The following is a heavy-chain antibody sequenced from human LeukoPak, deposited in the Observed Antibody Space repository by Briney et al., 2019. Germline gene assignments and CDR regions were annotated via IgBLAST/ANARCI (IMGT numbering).Heavy chain of an antibody. D-gene: IGHD5-12*01. CDR2: ISGSGGST. CDR3: AKAPRGYSGYDDWFDP. Sequence: GGSLRLSCAASGFTFSSYDMSWVRQAPGKGLEWVSAISGSGGSTYYADSVKGRFTISRDNSKNTLYLQMNSLRAEDTAVYYCAKAPRGYSGYDDWFDPWGQGTLVTVSS. V-gene: IGHV3-23*01. J-gene: IGHJ5*02. CDR1: GFTFSSYD.